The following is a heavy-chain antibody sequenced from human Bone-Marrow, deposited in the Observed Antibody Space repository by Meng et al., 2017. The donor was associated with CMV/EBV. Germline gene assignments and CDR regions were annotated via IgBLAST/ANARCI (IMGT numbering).Heavy chain of an antibody. CDR3: ASTYGDYESGSYYYYGMDV. CDR2: ISSSSSYI. CDR1: GFTFSSYS. V-gene: IGHV3-21*01. D-gene: IGHD4-17*01. Sequence: GGSLRLSCAASGFTFSSYSMNWVRQAPGKGLEWVSSISSSSSYIYYADSLKGRFTISRDNAKNTLYLQMNSLRAEDTAVYYCASTYGDYESGSYYYYGMDVWGQGTTVTVSS. J-gene: IGHJ6*02.